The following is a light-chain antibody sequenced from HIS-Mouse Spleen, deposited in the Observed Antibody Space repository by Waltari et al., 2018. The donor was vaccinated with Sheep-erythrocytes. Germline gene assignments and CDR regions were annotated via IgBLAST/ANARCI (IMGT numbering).Light chain of an antibody. CDR3: CSYAGSYNHV. V-gene: IGLV2-11*01. J-gene: IGLJ1*01. Sequence: QPALTQPPPVSGSPGQPVPIPCTGTSSDVGGYNYVPGYQQHPGKAPKLRIYDVSKRPSGVPDRFSGSKSGNTASLTISGLQAEDEADYYCCSYAGSYNHVFATGTKVTVL. CDR1: SSDVGGYNY. CDR2: DVS.